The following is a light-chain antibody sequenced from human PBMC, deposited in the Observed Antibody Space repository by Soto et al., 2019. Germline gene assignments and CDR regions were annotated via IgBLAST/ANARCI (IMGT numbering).Light chain of an antibody. Sequence: QSVLTQPPSVSGAPGQRVTISCTGSSSNIGAGYDVHWYQQRPGTAPKLLIFGNINRPSGVPDRFSGSKSGTSASLAISGLQSEDEADYYCAAWDDSLSYVFGTGTKVTVL. V-gene: IGLV1-40*01. CDR3: AAWDDSLSYV. CDR2: GNI. J-gene: IGLJ1*01. CDR1: SSNIGAGYD.